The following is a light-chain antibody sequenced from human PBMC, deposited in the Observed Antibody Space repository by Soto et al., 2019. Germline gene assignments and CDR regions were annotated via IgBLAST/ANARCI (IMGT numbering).Light chain of an antibody. CDR2: EVS. Sequence: QSALTQPASVSGSPGQSITISCTGTSSDVGDYNYVSWYQQHPGKAPKLTIYEVSNRPSGVSNRFSGSKSDNTASLTISGLQAEDEADYYCGTWDSSLSAYVFGTGTKLTVL. V-gene: IGLV2-14*01. CDR3: GTWDSSLSAYV. J-gene: IGLJ1*01. CDR1: SSDVGDYNY.